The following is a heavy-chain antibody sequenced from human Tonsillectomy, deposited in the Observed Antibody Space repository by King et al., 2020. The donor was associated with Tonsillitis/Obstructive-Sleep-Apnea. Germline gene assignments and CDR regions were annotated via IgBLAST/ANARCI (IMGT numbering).Heavy chain of an antibody. V-gene: IGHV3-21*01. CDR2: ISTSSSYI. Sequence: VQLVESGGGLVKPGGSLRLSCAASGFTFSTYSMNWVRQPPGQGLEWVSSISTSSSYIYYADSVKGRFTISRDNVKNSLYLQMNSLRAEDTAVYYCARDSGSSNYYYYYYMDVWGKGTTVTVSS. D-gene: IGHD6-6*01. J-gene: IGHJ6*03. CDR3: ARDSGSSNYYYYYYMDV. CDR1: GFTFSTYS.